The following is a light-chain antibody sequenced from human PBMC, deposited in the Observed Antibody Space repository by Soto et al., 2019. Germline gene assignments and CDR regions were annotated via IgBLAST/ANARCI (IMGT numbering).Light chain of an antibody. Sequence: QSVLTQSSSASASLGSSVKLTCTLSSGHSSYIIAWHQQQPGKAPRYLMKLEGSGSYNKGSGVPDRFSGSSSGADRYLTISHLPFEDEADYYCETWDSNTRVFGGGTKVTVL. CDR1: SGHSSYI. J-gene: IGLJ2*01. V-gene: IGLV4-60*02. CDR3: ETWDSNTRV. CDR2: LEGSGSY.